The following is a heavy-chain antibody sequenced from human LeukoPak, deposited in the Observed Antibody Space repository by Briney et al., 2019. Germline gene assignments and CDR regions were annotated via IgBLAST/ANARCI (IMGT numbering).Heavy chain of an antibody. J-gene: IGHJ4*02. CDR3: ATDLKKGDSGCFDY. CDR2: INTNTGNP. D-gene: IGHD6-19*01. Sequence: ASVKVSCKASGYTFTSSALNWVRQAPGQGLEWMGRINTNTGNPTYAQGFTGRFVFSLDTSVSTAYLQISSLKAEDTAVYYCATDLKKGDSGCFDYWGQGTLVTVSS. CDR1: GYTFTSSA. V-gene: IGHV7-4-1*02.